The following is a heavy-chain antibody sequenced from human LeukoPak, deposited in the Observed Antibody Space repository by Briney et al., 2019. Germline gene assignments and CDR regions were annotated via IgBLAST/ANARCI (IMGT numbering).Heavy chain of an antibody. CDR3: ARGNRLYTSSWSSLPFDI. CDR1: GYTFTNYD. Sequence: ASVKVSCKASGYTFTNYDINWVRQATGQGLEWMGWINPISGYTGYTQNFQGRVTMTGDTSISTAYMELSSLKSEDAAVYYCARGNRLYTSSWSSLPFDIWGQGTMVTVSS. D-gene: IGHD6-13*01. V-gene: IGHV1-8*01. CDR2: INPISGYT. J-gene: IGHJ3*02.